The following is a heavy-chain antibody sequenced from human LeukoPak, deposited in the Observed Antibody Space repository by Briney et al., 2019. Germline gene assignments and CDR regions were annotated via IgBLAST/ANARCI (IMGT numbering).Heavy chain of an antibody. CDR2: INPNSGGT. J-gene: IGHJ4*02. D-gene: IGHD6-13*01. V-gene: IGHV1-2*02. CDR1: GYTFTGYY. CDR3: ARGDSSSWYVGRFDY. Sequence: ASVKVSCKASGYTFTGYYMHLVRQAPGQGLEWMGWINPNSGGTNYAQKFQGRVTMTRDTSISTAYMELSRLRSDDTAVYYCARGDSSSWYVGRFDYWGQGTLVTVSS.